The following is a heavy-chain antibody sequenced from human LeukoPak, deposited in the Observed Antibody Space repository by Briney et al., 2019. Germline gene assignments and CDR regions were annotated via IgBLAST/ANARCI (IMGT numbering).Heavy chain of an antibody. J-gene: IGHJ6*03. CDR2: IRYSGST. Sequence: SETLSLTCAVSGYSISSGYYWGWIRQPPGKGLEWIGTIRYSGSTYDNPSLKSRVTISVDTSKNQFSLRLTSVTATDTAVYYCANGDYYDSGGYDYYYYMDAWGKGTTVTVAS. D-gene: IGHD3-22*01. V-gene: IGHV4-38-2*01. CDR1: GYSISSGYY. CDR3: ANGDYYDSGGYDYYYYMDA.